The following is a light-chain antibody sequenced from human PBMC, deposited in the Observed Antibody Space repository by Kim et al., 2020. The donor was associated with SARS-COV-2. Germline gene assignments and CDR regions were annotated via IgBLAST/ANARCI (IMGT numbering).Light chain of an antibody. CDR1: NIGGKS. V-gene: IGLV3-21*01. CDR3: QVWEGISDQPV. J-gene: IGLJ3*02. Sequence: PRKAARITSGGNNIGGKSVQWYQQTPGQAPIVVINTDSDRPSGIPERLSGSNAGNTATLTISRVEGGDEAEYYCQVWEGISDQPVFGGGTKFTVL. CDR2: TDS.